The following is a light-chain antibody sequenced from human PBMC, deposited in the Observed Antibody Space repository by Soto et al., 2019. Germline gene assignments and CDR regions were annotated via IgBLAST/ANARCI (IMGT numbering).Light chain of an antibody. CDR2: DNN. Sequence: QSALTQPPSVSAAPGQKVTISCSGSSSNIGNNYVSWYQHLSGTAPRLLIYDNNKRPSGIPDRFSGSKSGTSATLGITGLQTGDEAHYYCGTWDNSLSVLYVFGTGTKVTVL. V-gene: IGLV1-51*01. CDR3: GTWDNSLSVLYV. J-gene: IGLJ1*01. CDR1: SSNIGNNY.